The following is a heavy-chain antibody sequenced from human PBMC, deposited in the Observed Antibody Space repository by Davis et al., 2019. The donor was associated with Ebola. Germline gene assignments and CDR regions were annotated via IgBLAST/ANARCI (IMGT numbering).Heavy chain of an antibody. Sequence: GSLRLSCAASGFTFSDYYMSWIRQAPGKGLEWVSYISSSGSTIYYADSVKGRFTISRDNAKNSLYLQMNSLRAEDTAVYYCARDRRLVLELYGMDVWGKGTTVTVSS. CDR3: ARDRRLVLELYGMDV. CDR2: ISSSGSTI. V-gene: IGHV3-11*01. CDR1: GFTFSDYY. D-gene: IGHD1-7*01. J-gene: IGHJ6*04.